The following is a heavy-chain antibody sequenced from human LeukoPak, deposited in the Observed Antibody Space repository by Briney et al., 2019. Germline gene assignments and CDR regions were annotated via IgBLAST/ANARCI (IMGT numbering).Heavy chain of an antibody. D-gene: IGHD6-13*01. CDR2: ISSSGSTI. V-gene: IGHV3-11*01. Sequence: GGSLRLSCAASGFTFSDYYMSWIRQAPGKGLEWVSYISSSGSTIYYADSVKGRFTISRDNAKNSLYLQMNSLRAEDTAVYYCARDPTAIAAAGHFDIGGQGTMVTVSS. CDR1: GFTFSDYY. J-gene: IGHJ3*02. CDR3: ARDPTAIAAAGHFDI.